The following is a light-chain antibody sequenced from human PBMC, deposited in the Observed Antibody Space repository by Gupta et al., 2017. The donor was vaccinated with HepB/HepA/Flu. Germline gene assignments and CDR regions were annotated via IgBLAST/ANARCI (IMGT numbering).Light chain of an antibody. Sequence: QPVLTQPTSFSASPGPSARFTCTLRSGINVGTYGIFWYQQKPGSLPRYLLNYKSDSDKQQGSGVPSGCSSCTEAYNTAGLILISGLEAEEDAYYYCANWYSSTSVFGRGTKVTVL. J-gene: IGLJ2*01. V-gene: IGLV5-39*01. CDR3: ANWYSSTSV. CDR2: YKSDSDK. CDR1: SGINVGTYG.